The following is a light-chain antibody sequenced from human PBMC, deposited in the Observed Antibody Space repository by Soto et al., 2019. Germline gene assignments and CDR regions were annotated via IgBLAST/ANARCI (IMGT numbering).Light chain of an antibody. Sequence: DIQMTQSPSTLSASVGDRVTITCRASQSISRWLAWYQQKPGKAPKLLIYQASNLESGVPSRFSGSGSGTEFTLTVISQQAADSATYYCQSSISVYTFGQAT. J-gene: IGKJ1*01. CDR1: QSISRW. CDR2: QAS. V-gene: IGKV1-5*03. CDR3: QSSISVYT.